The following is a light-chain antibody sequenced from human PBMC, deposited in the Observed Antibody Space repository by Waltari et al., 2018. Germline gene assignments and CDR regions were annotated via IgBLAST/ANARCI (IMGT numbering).Light chain of an antibody. CDR3: NSRDSSGNRV. J-gene: IGLJ3*02. CDR2: GKN. CDR1: SLRSYY. Sequence: SSELTQDPAVSVALGQTVRITCQGDSLRSYYASWYQQKPEQAPVLFIYGKNNRPSGIPGRFSGSSSGNTASWTITGAQAEDEADYYCNSRDSSGNRVFGGGTKLTVL. V-gene: IGLV3-19*01.